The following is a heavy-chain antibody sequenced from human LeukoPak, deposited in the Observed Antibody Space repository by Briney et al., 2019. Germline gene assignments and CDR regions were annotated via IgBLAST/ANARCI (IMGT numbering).Heavy chain of an antibody. J-gene: IGHJ4*02. CDR1: GGSISSFF. D-gene: IGHD3-9*01. V-gene: IGHV4-59*01. CDR2: VHSSGST. Sequence: SETLSLTCTVSGGSISSFFWSWIRQPPGKGLEWIGYVHSSGSTKYNPSLKSRLIISVDMSKNQFSLKLRSVSVAETAVYYCARLAPGNYDILTGDPKVVFDYWGQGALVTVSS. CDR3: ARLAPGNYDILTGDPKVVFDY.